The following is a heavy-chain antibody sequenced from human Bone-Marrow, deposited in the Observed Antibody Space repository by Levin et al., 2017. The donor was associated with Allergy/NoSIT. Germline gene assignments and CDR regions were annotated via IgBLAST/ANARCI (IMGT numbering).Heavy chain of an antibody. J-gene: IGHJ4*02. Sequence: GGSLRLSCAASGFTISTNYMSWVRQVPGKGLEWVSIIHSGGRKNYADSVKGRFTISRDNYNNTLYLQMNSLRGEDTAIYYCARDDVVATSHWGQGTLVIVSS. CDR1: GFTISTNY. CDR2: IHSGGRK. CDR3: ARDDVVATSH. V-gene: IGHV3-66*01. D-gene: IGHD5-12*01.